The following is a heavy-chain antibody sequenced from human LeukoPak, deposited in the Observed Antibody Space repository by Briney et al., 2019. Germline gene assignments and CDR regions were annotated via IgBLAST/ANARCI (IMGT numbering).Heavy chain of an antibody. CDR3: ATQWGNWGDLDL. V-gene: IGHV1-69*13. Sequence: SVTVSCTASGYTFTSYGISWVRQAPGQGLEWMGGIIPIFGTANYAQKFQGRVTITADESTSTAYMELSSLRSEDTAVYYCATQWGNWGDLDLWGRGTLVTVSS. D-gene: IGHD7-27*01. J-gene: IGHJ2*01. CDR2: IIPIFGTA. CDR1: GYTFTSYG.